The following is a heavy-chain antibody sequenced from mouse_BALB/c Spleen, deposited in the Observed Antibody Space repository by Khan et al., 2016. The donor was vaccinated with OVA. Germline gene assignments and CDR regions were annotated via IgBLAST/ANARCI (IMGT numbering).Heavy chain of an antibody. D-gene: IGHD1-1*01. CDR2: INTGGAYT. J-gene: IGHJ3*01. Sequence: EVQRVESGGDFVRPGGSLKLSCAASGFTFSTYGMYWVRQTPDKRLEWVATINTGGAYTYYPASVKGRSTISSDNAKHTPYLQLSSLKSEDTAIYDCAGLAYYYNSEGFAYWGQGTLVTVSA. CDR3: AGLAYYYNSEGFAY. V-gene: IGHV5-6*01. CDR1: GFTFSTYG.